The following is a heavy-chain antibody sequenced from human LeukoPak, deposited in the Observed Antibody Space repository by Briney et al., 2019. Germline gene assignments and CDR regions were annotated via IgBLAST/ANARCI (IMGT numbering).Heavy chain of an antibody. CDR2: IKPNSGDT. J-gene: IGHJ4*02. Sequence: GASVKVSCKASVYTFTGYYMHCVRQSPGHGLEWMGWIKPNSGDTNYAQKFQGRVTMTRDTSIKTAYMELSGLRSDDTAVYYCAKNPYEYYFDYWGQGTLVTVSS. CDR3: AKNPYEYYFDY. V-gene: IGHV1-2*02. CDR1: VYTFTGYY. D-gene: IGHD5-12*01.